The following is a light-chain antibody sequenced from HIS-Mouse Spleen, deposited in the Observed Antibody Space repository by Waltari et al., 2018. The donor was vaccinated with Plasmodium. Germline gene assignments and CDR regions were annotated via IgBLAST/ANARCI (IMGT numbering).Light chain of an antibody. CDR1: SSDVGGYNY. CDR2: DVS. CDR3: CSYAGSYTSS. Sequence: QSALTQPRSVSGSPGQSVTISCTGTSSDVGGYNYVSWYQQHPGKAPKLMIYDVSQRPSGVPDRFSGSKSGNTASLTISGLQAEDEADYYCCSYAGSYTSSFGGGTKLTVL. V-gene: IGLV2-11*01. J-gene: IGLJ2*01.